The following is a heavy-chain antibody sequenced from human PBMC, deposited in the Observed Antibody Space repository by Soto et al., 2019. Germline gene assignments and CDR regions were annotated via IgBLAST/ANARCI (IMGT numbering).Heavy chain of an antibody. D-gene: IGHD2-8*01. CDR1: GFTVSSNY. J-gene: IGHJ4*02. V-gene: IGHV3-53*02. CDR2: IYSDGTT. Sequence: EVQVVETGGGLIQPGGSLRLSCAVSGFTVSSNYMNWVRRAPGKGLEWVPVIYSDGTTVYADSVKGRFTISRDSSRNTLYLQMNSLRAEDTAVYYCARGLSLSEWWFEYWGQGTLVTVSS. CDR3: ARGLSLSEWWFEY.